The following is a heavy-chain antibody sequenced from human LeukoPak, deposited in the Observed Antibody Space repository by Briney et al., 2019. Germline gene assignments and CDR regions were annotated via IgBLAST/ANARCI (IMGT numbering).Heavy chain of an antibody. CDR2: ISSSSYI. D-gene: IGHD3-22*01. Sequence: PGGSLRLSCAASGFTFSSYWMSWVRQAPGKGLEWVSSISSSSYIYYADPVKGRFTISRDNAKNSLYLQMNSLRAEDTAVYYCARSPGGGRYYYDSSGYRFDYWGQGTLVTVSS. J-gene: IGHJ4*02. CDR1: GFTFSSYW. V-gene: IGHV3-21*01. CDR3: ARSPGGGRYYYDSSGYRFDY.